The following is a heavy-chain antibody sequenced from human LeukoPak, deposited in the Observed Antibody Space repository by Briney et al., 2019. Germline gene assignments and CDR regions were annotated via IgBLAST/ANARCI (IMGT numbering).Heavy chain of an antibody. CDR3: ARQGQSGYYFDY. CDR1: GGSISSSRYY. D-gene: IGHD3-10*01. V-gene: IGHV4-61*05. CDR2: IYYSGST. Sequence: SETLSLTCTVSGGSISSSRYYWGWIRQPPGKGLEWIGYIYYSGSTNYNPSLKSRVTISVDTSKNQFSLKLNSVTAADTAVYYCARQGQSGYYFDYWGQGTLVTVSS. J-gene: IGHJ4*02.